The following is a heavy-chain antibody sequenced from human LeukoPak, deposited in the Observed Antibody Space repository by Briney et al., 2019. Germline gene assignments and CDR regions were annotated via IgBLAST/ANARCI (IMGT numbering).Heavy chain of an antibody. D-gene: IGHD3-3*01. CDR1: GFTFSSYS. CDR3: ARDDSGSYYDFWSGYTDAFDI. V-gene: IGHV3-48*01. J-gene: IGHJ3*02. Sequence: PGGSLRLSCAASGFTFSSYSMNWVRHAPGKGLEWVSYISSSSSTIYYADSVKGRFTISRDNAKNSLYLQMNSLRAEDTAVYYCARDDSGSYYDFWSGYTDAFDIWGQGTMVTVSS. CDR2: ISSSSSTI.